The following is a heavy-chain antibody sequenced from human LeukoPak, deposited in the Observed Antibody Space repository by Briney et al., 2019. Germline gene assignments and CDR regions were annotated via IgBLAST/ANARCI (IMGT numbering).Heavy chain of an antibody. Sequence: SETLSLTCTASGCSISSYYWSWIRQPPGKGLEWIGYIYYSRSTNYNPPLKSRVTISVDTSKNQFYLKLSSVTAADTAVYYCAKGGSGSYYNPYYYYYGMDVWGKGTTVTVSS. V-gene: IGHV4-59*01. CDR2: IYYSRST. CDR3: AKGGSGSYYNPYYYYYGMDV. D-gene: IGHD3-10*01. J-gene: IGHJ6*04. CDR1: GCSISSYY.